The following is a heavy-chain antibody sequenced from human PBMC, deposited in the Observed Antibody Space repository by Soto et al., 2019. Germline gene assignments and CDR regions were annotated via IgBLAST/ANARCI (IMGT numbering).Heavy chain of an antibody. J-gene: IGHJ6*02. CDR1: AGSYSGYY. Sequence: PSETLSLTSAVYAGSYSGYYWSWIRQPPGKGLEWIGEINHSGSTNYNPSLKSRVTISVDTSKNQFSLKLSSVTAAHTAVYYCARRYGSGSYYYYYGMDVWCQGTTVT. CDR2: INHSGST. V-gene: IGHV4-34*01. D-gene: IGHD3-10*01. CDR3: ARRYGSGSYYYYYGMDV.